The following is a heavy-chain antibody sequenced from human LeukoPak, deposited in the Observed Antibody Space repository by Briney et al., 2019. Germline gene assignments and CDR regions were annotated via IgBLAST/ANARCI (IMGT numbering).Heavy chain of an antibody. Sequence: GASVKVSCKASGYTFTSYYMHWVRQAPGQGLEWMGWVNPTSGGTNYAQKFQGRVTMTRDTSISTAYMELSRLRPDDTAVYYCARVYYYYDSSGILTLYFDYRGQGTLVTVSS. CDR2: VNPTSGGT. CDR3: ARVYYYYDSSGILTLYFDY. D-gene: IGHD3-22*01. J-gene: IGHJ4*02. V-gene: IGHV1-2*02. CDR1: GYTFTSYY.